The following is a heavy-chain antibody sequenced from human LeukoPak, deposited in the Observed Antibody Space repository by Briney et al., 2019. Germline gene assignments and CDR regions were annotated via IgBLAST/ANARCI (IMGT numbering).Heavy chain of an antibody. CDR3: ARGKVAGPFDY. D-gene: IGHD6-19*01. CDR1: GYTFTSYD. Sequence: SVKVSCKASGYTFTSYDINWVRQAPGQGLEWMGGIIPIFGTANYAQKFQGRVTITADKSTSTAYMELSSLRSEDTAVYYCARGKVAGPFDYWGQGTLVTVSS. CDR2: IIPIFGTA. J-gene: IGHJ4*02. V-gene: IGHV1-69*06.